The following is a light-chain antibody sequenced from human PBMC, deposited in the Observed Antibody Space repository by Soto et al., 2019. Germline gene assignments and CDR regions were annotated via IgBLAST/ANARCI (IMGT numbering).Light chain of an antibody. CDR1: QSVSSSY. J-gene: IGKJ3*01. CDR3: QQYSCSPLFT. Sequence: EIVLTQSPGTLSLSPGERATLSCRASQSVSSSYLAGYQQKPGQAPRLLIYGASSRDTGIPDRFSGSGSGTDFTRIISRLEPEEFAVYYCQQYSCSPLFTVGPGTKVDIK. V-gene: IGKV3-20*01. CDR2: GAS.